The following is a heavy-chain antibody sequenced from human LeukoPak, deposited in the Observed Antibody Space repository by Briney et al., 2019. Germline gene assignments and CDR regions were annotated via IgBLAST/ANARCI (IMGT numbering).Heavy chain of an antibody. CDR3: ARGSHWRGYSYGRYSSSPFDY. CDR2: INHSGST. J-gene: IGHJ4*02. Sequence: SETLSLTCAVYGGSFSGYYWSWIRQPPGKGLEWIGEINHSGSTNYNPYLKSRVTISVDTSKNQFSLKLSSVTAADTAVHYCARGSHWRGYSYGRYSSSPFDYWGQGTLVTVSS. D-gene: IGHD5-18*01. CDR1: GGSFSGYY. V-gene: IGHV4-34*01.